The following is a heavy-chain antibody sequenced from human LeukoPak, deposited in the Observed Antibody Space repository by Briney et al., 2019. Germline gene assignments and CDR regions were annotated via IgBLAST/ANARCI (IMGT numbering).Heavy chain of an antibody. CDR1: GFTCISYA. D-gene: IGHD3-10*01. V-gene: IGHV3-23*01. J-gene: IGHJ5*02. CDR2: ISGSGGST. CDR3: AKDPSRINMVRGVFYP. Sequence: GWSLRLSCAASGFTCISYARSGGLQAPGKGRECGSAISGSGGSTYYEDSVKGRFNIYRDNYKNKMYLQMNSMRAEDTAVYYCAKDPSRINMVRGVFYPWGQGTLVTVSS.